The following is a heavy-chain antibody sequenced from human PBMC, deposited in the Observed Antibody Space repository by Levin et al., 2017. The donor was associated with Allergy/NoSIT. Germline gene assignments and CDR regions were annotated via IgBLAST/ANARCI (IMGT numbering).Heavy chain of an antibody. CDR1: GGSISSSSYY. V-gene: IGHV4-39*01. Sequence: SETLSLTCTVSGGSISSSSYYWGWIRQPPGKGLEWIGSIYYSGSTYYNPSLKSRVTISVDTSKNQFSLKLSSVTAADTAVYYCARHLRYSSSSWFDPWGQGTLVTVSS. D-gene: IGHD6-13*01. J-gene: IGHJ5*02. CDR3: ARHLRYSSSSWFDP. CDR2: IYYSGST.